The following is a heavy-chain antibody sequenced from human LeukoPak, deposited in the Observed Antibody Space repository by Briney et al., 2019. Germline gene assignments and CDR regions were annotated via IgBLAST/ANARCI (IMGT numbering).Heavy chain of an antibody. J-gene: IGHJ5*02. Sequence: GGSLRLSCAASGFTLSDYHMNWVRQAPGKGLEWLSSITTISHYIYYAGTVRGRLTIYRDNAKNSLYLQMNSLRGEDTAVYYCARSGGPGTYHQLRYNWFDPWGQGTLVTVSS. CDR3: ARSGGPGTYHQLRYNWFDP. CDR1: GFTLSDYH. D-gene: IGHD3-10*01. CDR2: ITTISHYI. V-gene: IGHV3-21*01.